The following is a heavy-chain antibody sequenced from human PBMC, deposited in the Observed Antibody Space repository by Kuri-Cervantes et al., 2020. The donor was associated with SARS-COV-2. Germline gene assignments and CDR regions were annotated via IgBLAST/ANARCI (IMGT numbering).Heavy chain of an antibody. CDR3: ARGDYDFWSGPGNNWFDP. J-gene: IGHJ5*02. CDR1: GFTFNSYS. CDR2: INSGSRTI. V-gene: IGHV3-48*01. Sequence: GGSLRLSCAGSGFTFNSYSMNWVRQAPGKGLEWVAYINSGSRTIYYADSVKGRFTISTDNAKNSVYLQMNSLRADDTAVYYCARGDYDFWSGPGNNWFDPWGQGTLVTVSS. D-gene: IGHD3-3*01.